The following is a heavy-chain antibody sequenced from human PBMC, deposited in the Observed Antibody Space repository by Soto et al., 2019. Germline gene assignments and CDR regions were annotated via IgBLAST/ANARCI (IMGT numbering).Heavy chain of an antibody. J-gene: IGHJ3*02. D-gene: IGHD6-19*01. CDR1: GSTSIAYA. Sequence: QVQLVESGGGVAQPGRPRKLSCAALGSTSIAYARPGSAQPPARGLEGGAVISYEGSNKYYADSVKGRFTISRDNSKNTLYLQMNSLRAEDTAVYYCAKDPAVAPDAFDIWGQGTMVTVSS. V-gene: IGHV3-30*18. CDR3: AKDPAVAPDAFDI. CDR2: ISYEGSNK.